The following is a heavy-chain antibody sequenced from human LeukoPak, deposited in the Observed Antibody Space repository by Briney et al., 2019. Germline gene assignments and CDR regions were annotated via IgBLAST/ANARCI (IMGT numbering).Heavy chain of an antibody. J-gene: IGHJ4*02. CDR1: GGSISSHY. CDR2: LFDSVNT. D-gene: IGHD5-18*01. Sequence: SESLSLTCTVSGGSISSHYWSWIRQPPGKGLEWIAYLFDSVNTKDNPSLQSRLTLSADTSKNQFSLRLSSVTAADTAVYYCATIKRGSIFGYFDFWGQGIKVTVSS. V-gene: IGHV4-59*11. CDR3: ATIKRGSIFGYFDF.